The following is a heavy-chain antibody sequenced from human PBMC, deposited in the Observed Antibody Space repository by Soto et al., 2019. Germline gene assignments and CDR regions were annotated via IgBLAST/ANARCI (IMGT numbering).Heavy chain of an antibody. V-gene: IGHV1-46*01. CDR2: INPSGGST. CDR3: ARPPFPGCINGVCYPCDH. CDR1: GYTFTHYY. Sequence: QVQLVQSGAEVKKPGASVKVSCKASGYTFTHYYIHWVRQAPGQGLEWMGMINPSGGSTDYAQKFQGRVTMTTETSTTTVYMELSSLRYDDTAVYYCARPPFPGCINGVCYPCDHWGQGTLVTVSS. D-gene: IGHD2-8*01. J-gene: IGHJ4*02.